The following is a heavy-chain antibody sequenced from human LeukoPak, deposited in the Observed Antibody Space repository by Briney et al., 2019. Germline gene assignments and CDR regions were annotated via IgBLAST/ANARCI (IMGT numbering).Heavy chain of an antibody. V-gene: IGHV4-34*01. CDR2: INHSGTT. J-gene: IGHJ6*03. Sequence: SETLSLTCAVTGGSFFGYHWNWIRQPPGKGLEWIGEINHSGTTNYNPSLKSRVTMSVDMSTKQLSLRLSSVTAADTAVYYCARCLIVTVAARGYRCYMDVWGNGTTVAVSS. D-gene: IGHD2-21*02. CDR3: ARCLIVTVAARGYRCYMDV. CDR1: GGSFFGYH.